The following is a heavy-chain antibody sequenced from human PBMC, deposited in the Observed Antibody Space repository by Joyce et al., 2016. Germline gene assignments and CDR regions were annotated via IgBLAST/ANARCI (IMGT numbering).Heavy chain of an antibody. J-gene: IGHJ3*01. CDR2: SIPLFGTP. Sequence: QVHLVQSGSEVKKPESSVKVSCKASGGTFSSYAITWVRKAPGQGLEWMGGSIPLFGTPNYPQRFRDRVTITADDSTATAYINLRSLRSEDTAVYYCARGHSYFYNTSGYYAFDLWGQGTMVTVSS. V-gene: IGHV1-69*12. CDR3: ARGHSYFYNTSGYYAFDL. D-gene: IGHD3-22*01. CDR1: GGTFSSYA.